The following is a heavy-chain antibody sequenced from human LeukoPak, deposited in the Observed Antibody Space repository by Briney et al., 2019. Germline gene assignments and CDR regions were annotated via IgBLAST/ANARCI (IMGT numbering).Heavy chain of an antibody. CDR2: IYYSGST. J-gene: IGHJ6*02. CDR1: GGSFSGYY. V-gene: IGHV4-34*09. D-gene: IGHD6-19*01. Sequence: SETLSLTCAVYGGSFSGYYWSWIRQPPGKGLEWIGYIYYSGSTYYNPSLKSRVTISVDTSKNQFSLKLSSVTAADTAVYYCARGPGRQWLTLGYYYGMDVWGQGTTVTVSS. CDR3: ARGPGRQWLTLGYYYGMDV.